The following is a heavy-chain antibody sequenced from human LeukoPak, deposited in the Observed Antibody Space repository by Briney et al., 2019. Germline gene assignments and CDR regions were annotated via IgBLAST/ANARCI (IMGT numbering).Heavy chain of an antibody. J-gene: IGHJ4*02. V-gene: IGHV1-18*01. CDR3: ARDGLVQWELLGGDY. Sequence: RASVKVSCKASGYTFTSYGISWVRQAPGQGLEWMGWISAYNGNTNYAQKLQGRVTMTTGTSTSTAYMELRSLRSDDTAVYYCARDGLVQWELLGGDYWGQGTLVTVSS. D-gene: IGHD1-26*01. CDR1: GYTFTSYG. CDR2: ISAYNGNT.